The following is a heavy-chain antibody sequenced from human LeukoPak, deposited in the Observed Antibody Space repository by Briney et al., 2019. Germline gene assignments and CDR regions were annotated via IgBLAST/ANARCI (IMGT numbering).Heavy chain of an antibody. V-gene: IGHV4-4*08. J-gene: IGHJ2*01. CDR3: ARRAYYDSSGYSPTSGYFDV. D-gene: IGHD3-22*01. CDR2: IYSNGIT. CDR1: GGSIFSYY. Sequence: ASETVSPTCTVSGGSIFSYYWNWIRQPPGKGLEWIGYIYSNGITNYSPSLRSRGSISIATSKNQFSLRLTSVTAADTAIYYCARRAYYDSSGYSPTSGYFDVWDRGTLVTVSS.